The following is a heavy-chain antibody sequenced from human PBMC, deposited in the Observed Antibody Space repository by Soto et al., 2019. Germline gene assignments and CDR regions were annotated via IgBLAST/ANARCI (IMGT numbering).Heavy chain of an antibody. V-gene: IGHV1-69*01. CDR1: GGTFSSYA. CDR3: ARGYGGNLRALSFDY. CDR2: IIPIFGTA. D-gene: IGHD2-21*02. Sequence: QVQLVQSGAEVKKPGSSVKVSCNASGGTFSSYAISWVRQAPGQGLEWMGGIIPIFGTANYAQKFQGRVTSTADESTSTAYMELSRLRSEDTAVYYCARGYGGNLRALSFDYWGQGTLVTVSS. J-gene: IGHJ4*02.